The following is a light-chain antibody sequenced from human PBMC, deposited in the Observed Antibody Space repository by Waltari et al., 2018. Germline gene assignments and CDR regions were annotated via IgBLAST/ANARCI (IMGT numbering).Light chain of an antibody. V-gene: IGKV1-39*01. CDR2: GAS. Sequence: IQMTQSPSSLSASVGDRVTITCRASESIGIYLNWYQQQPGKAPRILISGASDLESGVPSGFGGSGSGTDFTLTISNLQLADFATYYCQQSYRNPRTFGHGTKVDFK. J-gene: IGKJ1*01. CDR1: ESIGIY. CDR3: QQSYRNPRT.